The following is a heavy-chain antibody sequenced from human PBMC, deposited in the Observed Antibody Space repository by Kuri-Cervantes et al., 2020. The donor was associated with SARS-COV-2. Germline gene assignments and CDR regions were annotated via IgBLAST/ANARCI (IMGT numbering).Heavy chain of an antibody. Sequence: SETLSLTCTVSGGSISSGGYYWSWIRQPPGKGLEWIGYIYHSGSTYYNPSLKSRVTISVDRSKNQFSLKLSSVTAADTAVYYCARYPTGSSGWYSSDAFDIWDQGTMVTVSS. CDR1: GGSISSGGYY. CDR3: ARYPTGSSGWYSSDAFDI. V-gene: IGHV4-30-2*02. J-gene: IGHJ3*02. CDR2: IYHSGST. D-gene: IGHD6-19*01.